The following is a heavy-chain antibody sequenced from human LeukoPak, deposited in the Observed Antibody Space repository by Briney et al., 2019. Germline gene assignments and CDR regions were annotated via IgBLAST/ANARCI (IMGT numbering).Heavy chain of an antibody. CDR1: GFTFSSYD. CDR3: ARNFVGSITSDFDS. D-gene: IGHD3-3*01. V-gene: IGHV3-74*01. CDR2: IHGDGTIT. Sequence: GGSLRLSCAASGFTFSSYDMHWVRQVPGKGLVWVSRIHGDGTITNYEDSVKGRFTISRDNARNTLYLQLNSLRAEDTAIYYCARNFVGSITSDFDSWGQGTQVTVSS. J-gene: IGHJ4*02.